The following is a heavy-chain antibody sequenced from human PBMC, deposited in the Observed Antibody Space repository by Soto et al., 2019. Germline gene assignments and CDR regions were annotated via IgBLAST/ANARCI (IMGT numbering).Heavy chain of an antibody. D-gene: IGHD3-10*01. CDR2: ISAYNGNT. V-gene: IGHV1-18*01. CDR1: GYTFTSYG. J-gene: IGHJ6*02. Sequence: QVQLVQSGAEVKKPGASVKVSCKASGYTFTSYGISWVRQAPGQGLEWMGWISAYNGNTNYAEKLQGRVTMTTDTSTSTDYMELRSLRSDDTAVYYCAREPVYYGSGSYYPAGYYYGMDVWGQGTTVTVSS. CDR3: AREPVYYGSGSYYPAGYYYGMDV.